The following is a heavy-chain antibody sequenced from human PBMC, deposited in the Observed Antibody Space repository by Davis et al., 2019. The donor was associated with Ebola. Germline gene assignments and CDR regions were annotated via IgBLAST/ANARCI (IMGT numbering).Heavy chain of an antibody. V-gene: IGHV5-51*01. CDR1: GYSFTSYW. D-gene: IGHD6-19*01. CDR3: ARSPGRSSGWYFDF. J-gene: IGHJ4*02. Sequence: KVSCKGSGYSFTSYWIAWVRQMPGKGLEWMGIIYAGDSDTRYSPSFEGQVTISVDRSITTAYLQWSSLKASDTAIYYCARSPGRSSGWYFDFWGQGILVTVSS. CDR2: IYAGDSDT.